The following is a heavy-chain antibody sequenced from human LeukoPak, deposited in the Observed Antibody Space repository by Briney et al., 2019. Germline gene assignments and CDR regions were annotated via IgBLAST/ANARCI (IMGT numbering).Heavy chain of an antibody. CDR2: ISYDGSNK. V-gene: IGHV3-30*03. CDR3: AGSSGWYLGPHYFDY. CDR1: GFIFSDYA. J-gene: IGHJ4*02. Sequence: PGGSLRLSCAASGFIFSDYAMHWVRQAPGKGLEWVAVISYDGSNKYYADSVKGRFTISRDNSKNTLYLQMNSLRAEDTAVYYCAGSSGWYLGPHYFDYWGQGTLVTVSS. D-gene: IGHD6-19*01.